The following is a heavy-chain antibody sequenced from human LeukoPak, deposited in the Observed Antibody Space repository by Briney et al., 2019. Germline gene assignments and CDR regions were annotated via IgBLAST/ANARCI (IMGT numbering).Heavy chain of an antibody. D-gene: IGHD1-26*01. V-gene: IGHV4-59*01. CDR1: GGSISPYY. CDR2: IYYSGST. CDR3: ARDQVGGTWHFDL. Sequence: PSETLSLTCTISGGSISPYYWSWIRQPPGKGLEWIGYIYYSGSTNYNPSLKSRVTISVDTSKNQFSLKLSSVPAADTAVYYCARDQVGGTWHFDLWGRGTLVTVSS. J-gene: IGHJ2*01.